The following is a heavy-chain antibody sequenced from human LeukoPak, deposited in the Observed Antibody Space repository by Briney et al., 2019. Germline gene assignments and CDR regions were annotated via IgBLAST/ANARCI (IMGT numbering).Heavy chain of an antibody. V-gene: IGHV1-69*04. CDR2: IIPILGIA. Sequence: PVKVSCKASGGTFSSYAISWVRQAPGQGLEWMGRIIPILGIANYAQKFQGRVTITADKSTSTAYMELSSLRSEDTAVYYCARGVVVVPAAIDYWGQGTLVTVSS. CDR1: GGTFSSYA. D-gene: IGHD2-2*01. CDR3: ARGVVVVPAAIDY. J-gene: IGHJ4*02.